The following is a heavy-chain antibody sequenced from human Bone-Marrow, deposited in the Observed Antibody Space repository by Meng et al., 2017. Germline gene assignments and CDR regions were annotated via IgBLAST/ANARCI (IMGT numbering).Heavy chain of an antibody. D-gene: IGHD1-26*01. CDR3: TRRLGELLRRRFDP. V-gene: IGHV3-21*04. CDR1: GFTFSSYS. CDR2: ISSSSSYI. J-gene: IGHJ5*02. Sequence: GESLKISCAASGFTFSSYSMNWVRQAPGKGLEWVSSISSSSSYIYYADSVKGRFTISRDNAKNSLYLQMNSLRAEDTAVYYCTRRLGELLRRRFDPWGQGTLVTVSS.